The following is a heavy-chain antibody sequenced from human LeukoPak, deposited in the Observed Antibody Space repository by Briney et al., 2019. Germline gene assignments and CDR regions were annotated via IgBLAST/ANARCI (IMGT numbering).Heavy chain of an antibody. CDR1: GFTFSSYA. V-gene: IGHV3-30-3*01. D-gene: IGHD2-21*01. Sequence: GGSLRLSCAASGFTFSSYAMHWVRQAPGKGLEWVAVISYDGSNKYYADSVKGRFTISRDNSKNTLHLQMNSLRAEDTAVYYCARSGGEDFDYWGQGTLVTVSS. J-gene: IGHJ4*02. CDR3: ARSGGEDFDY. CDR2: ISYDGSNK.